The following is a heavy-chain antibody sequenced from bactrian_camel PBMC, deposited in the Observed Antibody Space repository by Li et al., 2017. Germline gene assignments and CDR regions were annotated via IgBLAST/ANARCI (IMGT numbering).Heavy chain of an antibody. CDR3: AAGTGPTGAKVWAAVGITT. D-gene: IGHD3*01. V-gene: IGHV3S55*01. CDR1: KLTYDTYC. Sequence: HVQLVESGGGSVQAGGSLRLSCAAPKLTYDTYCMGWFRQTPGKEREGVAAIDGDGSTSYADSVKGRFTISLDNANNTVYLQMNSLKPEDTAMYYCAAGTGPTGAKVWAAVGITTGAKGPRSPSP. J-gene: IGHJ4*01. CDR2: IDGDGST.